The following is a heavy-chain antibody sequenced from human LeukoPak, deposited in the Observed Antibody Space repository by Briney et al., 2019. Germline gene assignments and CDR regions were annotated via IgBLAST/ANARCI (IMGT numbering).Heavy chain of an antibody. J-gene: IGHJ4*02. CDR2: IPYDGSNK. V-gene: IGHV3-30*02. CDR3: AKVPPYDSTLPGNY. CDR1: GFTFSSFG. Sequence: PGGSLRLSCAASGFTFSSFGLHWVRQAPGKGLEWVAVIPYDGSNKYYADSVKGRFTVSRDNSKNTLYLQMNSLRAEDTAVYYCAKVPPYDSTLPGNYWGQGTLVTVSS. D-gene: IGHD3-22*01.